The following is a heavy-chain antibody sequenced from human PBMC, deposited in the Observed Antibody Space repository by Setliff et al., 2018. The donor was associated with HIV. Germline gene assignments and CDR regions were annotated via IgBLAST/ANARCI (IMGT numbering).Heavy chain of an antibody. J-gene: IGHJ4*02. CDR1: GGSISSSNW. CDR3: ARDHSITPPH. D-gene: IGHD3-3*02. Sequence: ASETLSLTCAVSGGSISSSNWWSWVRQAPGKGLERVANIKEDGSEKYYVDSVKGRFTISRDNAKNSLYLQMNSLRAEDTAVYYCARDHSITPPHWGQGTLVTVSS. V-gene: IGHV3-7*03. CDR2: IKEDGSEK.